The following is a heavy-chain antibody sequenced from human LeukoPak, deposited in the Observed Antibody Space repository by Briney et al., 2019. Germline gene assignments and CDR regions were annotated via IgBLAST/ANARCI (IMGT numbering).Heavy chain of an antibody. Sequence: PGASVKVSCKASGYTFTSYDINWVRQATGQGLEWMGWMNPNSGNTGYAQKFQGRVTMTRNTSISTAYMELSSLRSEDTAVYYCARGLTWIQLWSRDFDYWGQGTLVTVSS. CDR3: ARGLTWIQLWSRDFDY. V-gene: IGHV1-8*01. D-gene: IGHD5-18*01. J-gene: IGHJ4*02. CDR1: GYTFTSYD. CDR2: MNPNSGNT.